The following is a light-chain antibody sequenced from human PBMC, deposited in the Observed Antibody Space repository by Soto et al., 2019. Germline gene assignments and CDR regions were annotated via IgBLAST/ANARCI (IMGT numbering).Light chain of an antibody. Sequence: EIVLPQSPSTLSLSPAHSATLSWAASQSVSRYLAWYQQKPGQAPRLLIYDASNRATGIPDRFSGSGSGTDFTLTISMLEPEDFAVYYCQQYGSSGTFGQGTKVDIK. CDR3: QQYGSSGT. J-gene: IGKJ1*01. CDR2: DAS. V-gene: IGKV3D-20*01. CDR1: QSVSRY.